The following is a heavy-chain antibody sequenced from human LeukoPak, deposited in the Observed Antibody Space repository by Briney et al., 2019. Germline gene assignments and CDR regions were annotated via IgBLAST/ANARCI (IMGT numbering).Heavy chain of an antibody. D-gene: IGHD3-10*01. CDR3: AKDHYYYGSGIYFMHYFDY. Sequence: GGSLRLSCAASGFTFSSYGMHWVRQAPGKGLELVAVIWYDGSNKYYADSVKGRFTISRENSKNTLHLQMNSLRAEDTAVYYCAKDHYYYGSGIYFMHYFDYWGQGTLVTVSS. CDR2: IWYDGSNK. V-gene: IGHV3-30*02. J-gene: IGHJ4*02. CDR1: GFTFSSYG.